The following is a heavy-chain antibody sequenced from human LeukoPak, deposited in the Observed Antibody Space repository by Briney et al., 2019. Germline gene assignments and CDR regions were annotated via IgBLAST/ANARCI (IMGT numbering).Heavy chain of an antibody. CDR2: INPNSGGT. Sequence: ASVTVSYKASGYTFTDYYMHWVRQAPGQGVEWMGWINPNSGGTNYAQKFQGRVTMTRDTAISTAYMELSRLRSDDTAVYYCAIIVAGEGYDYWGQGTLVTVSS. CDR1: GYTFTDYY. V-gene: IGHV1-2*02. J-gene: IGHJ4*02. D-gene: IGHD2-15*01. CDR3: AIIVAGEGYDY.